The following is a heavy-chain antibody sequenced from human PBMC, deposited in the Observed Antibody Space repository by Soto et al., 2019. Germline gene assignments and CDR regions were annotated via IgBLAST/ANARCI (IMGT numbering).Heavy chain of an antibody. CDR1: GYTFTGYY. Sequence: GASVKVSCKASGYTFTGYYMHWVRQAPGQGLEWLGCINPNSGGTNYAQKFQGWVTMTRDTSFSTAYMELSRLRSDDTAVYYCARRDTYTWIRSTIKRTPFDIWGQGTMVTVSS. V-gene: IGHV1-2*04. CDR3: ARRDTYTWIRSTIKRTPFDI. J-gene: IGHJ3*02. D-gene: IGHD3-16*01. CDR2: INPNSGGT.